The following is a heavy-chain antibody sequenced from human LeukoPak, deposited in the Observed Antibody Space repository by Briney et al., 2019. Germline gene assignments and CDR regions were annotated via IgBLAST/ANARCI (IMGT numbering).Heavy chain of an antibody. J-gene: IGHJ3*02. CDR3: ARSFLWFGELFAAFDI. D-gene: IGHD3-10*01. Sequence: ASVNVSCKASGYPFISYDINWVRQATGQGLEWMGWMSPNSGNTGYAQQFQGRVTMTRDTSMSTAYMELSSLRSEDTAVYYCARSFLWFGELFAAFDIWGQGTMVTVSS. CDR1: GYPFISYD. CDR2: MSPNSGNT. V-gene: IGHV1-8*01.